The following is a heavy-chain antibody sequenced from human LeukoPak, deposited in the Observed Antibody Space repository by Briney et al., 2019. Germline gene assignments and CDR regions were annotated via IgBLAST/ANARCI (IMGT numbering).Heavy chain of an antibody. D-gene: IGHD2-21*01. J-gene: IGHJ5*02. V-gene: IGHV1-2*02. Sequence: ASVKVSCKASGYSFTDYYMHWVRQAPGQGLEWMGWINLNNGDIESAQKFQGRVTMTRDTSITTVYMEVSWLTSDDTAIYYCARADRLHGGPYLIGPWGQGTLVTVSS. CDR2: INLNNGDI. CDR3: ARADRLHGGPYLIGP. CDR1: GYSFTDYY.